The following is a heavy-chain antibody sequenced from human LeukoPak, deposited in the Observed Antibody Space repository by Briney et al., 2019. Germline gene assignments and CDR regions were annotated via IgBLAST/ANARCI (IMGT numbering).Heavy chain of an antibody. CDR1: GGSISRGGYY. CDR2: IYYSRST. J-gene: IGHJ6*02. D-gene: IGHD3-16*01. V-gene: IGHV4-31*03. CDR3: ARDYTDYGMDV. Sequence: SQTLSLTCTVSGGSISRGGYYWRWIRQHPGKGLDWIGYIYYSRSTYYNPSLQSRVTISVDPSKNQFSLKLSSVTAADTAVYYCARDYTDYGMDVWGQGTTVTVSS.